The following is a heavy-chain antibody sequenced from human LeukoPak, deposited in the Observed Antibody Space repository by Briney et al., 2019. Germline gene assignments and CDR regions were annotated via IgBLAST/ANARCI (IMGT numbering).Heavy chain of an antibody. CDR1: GYTFTNYY. J-gene: IGHJ4*02. Sequence: ASVKVSCKASGYTFTNYYMHWVRQAPGQGLEWMGWMNPNSGNTGYAQKFQGRVTITRNTSISTAYMELSSLRSEDTAVYYCARELGGVWYYWGQGTLVTVSS. CDR2: MNPNSGNT. V-gene: IGHV1-8*03. CDR3: ARELGGVWYY. D-gene: IGHD3-16*01.